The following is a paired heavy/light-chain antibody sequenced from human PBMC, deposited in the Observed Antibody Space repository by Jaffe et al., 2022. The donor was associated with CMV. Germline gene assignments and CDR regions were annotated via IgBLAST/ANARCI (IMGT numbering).Light chain of an antibody. Sequence: ESVLTQSPATLSLSPGERATLSCRASQDVTNFLAWYQHKSGQAPRLLIYGASNRATGIPARFSGRVSGTDFTLTINTLEPEDFAVYYCQHRGNGPVTFGQGTRLEIK. J-gene: IGKJ5*01. V-gene: IGKV3-11*01. CDR3: QHRGNGPVT. CDR2: GAS. CDR1: QDVTNF.
Heavy chain of an antibody. CDR2: ISFDDSNK. D-gene: IGHD1-1*01. CDR3: AKVLSSTHDPIYHFAMDV. CDR1: GFTFRNYG. V-gene: IGHV3-30*18. Sequence: QMQLVESGGGVVQPGRSLRLACVASGFTFRNYGMHWVRQAPGRGLEWVALISFDDSNKDYVDSVKGRFTISRDNSKNTLYLEMNSLRAEDTAVYYCAKVLSSTHDPIYHFAMDVWGQGTTVTVSS. J-gene: IGHJ6*02.